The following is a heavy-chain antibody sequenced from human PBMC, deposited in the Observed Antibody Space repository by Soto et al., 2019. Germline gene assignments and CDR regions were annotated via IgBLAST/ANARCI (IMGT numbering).Heavy chain of an antibody. CDR3: ARGPLYYYDSSGYYPYYFDY. J-gene: IGHJ4*02. CDR1: GFTFSSYA. D-gene: IGHD3-22*01. Sequence: VQLVESGGGVVQPGRSLRLSCAASGFTFSSYAMHWVRQAPGKGLEWVAVISYDGSNKYYADSVKGRFTISRDNSKNTLYLQMNSLRAEDTAVYYCARGPLYYYDSSGYYPYYFDYWGQGTLVTVSS. CDR2: ISYDGSNK. V-gene: IGHV3-30-3*01.